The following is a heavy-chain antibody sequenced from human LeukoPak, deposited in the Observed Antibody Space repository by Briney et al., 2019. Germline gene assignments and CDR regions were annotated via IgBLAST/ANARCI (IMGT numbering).Heavy chain of an antibody. CDR1: GYTFTGYY. D-gene: IGHD3-3*01. CDR2: INPNSGGT. V-gene: IGHV1-2*02. CDR3: ARGPPTIFGVVIMDYYYGMDV. J-gene: IGHJ6*02. Sequence: ASVKVSCKASGYTFTGYYMHWVRQAPGQGLEWMGWINPNSGGTNYAQTFQGRVTMTRDASISTAYMELSRLRSDDTAVYYCARGPPTIFGVVIMDYYYGMDVWGQGTTVTVSS.